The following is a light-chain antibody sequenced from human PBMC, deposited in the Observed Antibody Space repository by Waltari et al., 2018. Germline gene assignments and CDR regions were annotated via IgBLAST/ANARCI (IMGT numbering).Light chain of an antibody. Sequence: EIVLTQSPSTLSLSPGERATLSCRASQSVGRFLAWYQPKPGQAPRLLIYHASIRATGIPDRFSGSGSGTDFSLTISGLEPEDFAVYYCQKYVNLPATFGQGTKVEIK. CDR2: HAS. J-gene: IGKJ1*01. CDR1: QSVGRF. V-gene: IGKV3-20*01. CDR3: QKYVNLPAT.